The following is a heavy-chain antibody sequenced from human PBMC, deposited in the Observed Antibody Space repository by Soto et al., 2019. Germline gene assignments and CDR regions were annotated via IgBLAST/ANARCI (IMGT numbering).Heavy chain of an antibody. Sequence: ASVNVSCKSSGGTFSSYSISWVRQAPGQGLEWMGGIIPIFGTANYAQKFQGRVTITADESTSTAYMELSSLRSEDTAVYYCARKGRDDSSGPLNYWGQGTLVTVSS. J-gene: IGHJ4*02. CDR3: ARKGRDDSSGPLNY. D-gene: IGHD3-22*01. CDR1: GGTFSSYS. CDR2: IIPIFGTA. V-gene: IGHV1-69*13.